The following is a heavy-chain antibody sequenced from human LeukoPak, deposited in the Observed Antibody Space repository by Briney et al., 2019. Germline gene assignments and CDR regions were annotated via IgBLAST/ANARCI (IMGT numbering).Heavy chain of an antibody. CDR2: IYTSGSN. D-gene: IGHD2-21*01. CDR1: GGSISSGGYY. Sequence: PSETLSLTCTVSGGSISSGGYYWSWIRQSAGKGLEWIGSIYTSGSNNSNPSLKSRVSMSVDTSKNQFSLNLSSVTAADTAVYYCAREIGGDRRFDYWGQGTLVTVSS. CDR3: AREIGGDRRFDY. J-gene: IGHJ4*02. V-gene: IGHV4-61*02.